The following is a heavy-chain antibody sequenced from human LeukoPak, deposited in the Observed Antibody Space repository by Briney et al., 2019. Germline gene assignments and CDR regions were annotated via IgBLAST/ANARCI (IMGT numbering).Heavy chain of an antibody. CDR3: ARAASHYDILTGPLLYNWFDP. D-gene: IGHD3-9*01. Sequence: GASVKVSCKASGYTFTSYYMHWVRQAPGQGLEWMGIINPSGGSTSYAQKFQGRVTMTRDTSTSTVYMELSSLRSEDTAVYYCARAASHYDILTGPLLYNWFDPWGQGTLVTVSS. CDR1: GYTFTSYY. CDR2: INPSGGST. V-gene: IGHV1-46*01. J-gene: IGHJ5*02.